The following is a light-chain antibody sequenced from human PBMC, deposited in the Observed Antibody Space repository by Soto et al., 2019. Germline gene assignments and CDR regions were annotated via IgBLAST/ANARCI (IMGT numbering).Light chain of an antibody. CDR2: GAS. J-gene: IGKJ4*01. CDR3: QQYGSSPLT. V-gene: IGKV3-20*01. Sequence: IVLTQSPGTLSFSPGERVTLSCRASQSVSSSYLAWYQQKPGQAPRLLIYGASRRASGIPDRFSGSGSGTDFTLTICRLEPEDFAMYYCQQYGSSPLTFGGGTNVDIK. CDR1: QSVSSSY.